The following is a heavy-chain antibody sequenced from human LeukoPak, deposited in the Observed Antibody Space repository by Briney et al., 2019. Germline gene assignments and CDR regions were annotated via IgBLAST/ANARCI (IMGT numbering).Heavy chain of an antibody. J-gene: IGHJ6*02. CDR2: ISSSGNTI. V-gene: IGHV3-48*03. Sequence: PGGSLRLSCAASGFTFSSYEMNWVRQAPGKGLEWVSYISSSGNTIYYADSVKGRFTISRDNAKNTLYLQMNSLRAEDTAVYYCARDLNGMDVWGQGTTVTVSS. CDR1: GFTFSSYE. CDR3: ARDLNGMDV.